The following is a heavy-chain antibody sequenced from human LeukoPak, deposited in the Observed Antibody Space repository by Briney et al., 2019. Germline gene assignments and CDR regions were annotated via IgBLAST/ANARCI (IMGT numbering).Heavy chain of an antibody. Sequence: ASVTVSCKASGYTFTGYYMHWVRQAPGQGLEWMGWINPNSGGTNYAQKFQGRVTMTRDTSIRTACMELSRLRSDDTAVYYCARGPTVTTNYYYYYMDVWGKGTTVTVSS. CDR2: INPNSGGT. D-gene: IGHD4-11*01. CDR3: ARGPTVTTNYYYYYMDV. J-gene: IGHJ6*03. V-gene: IGHV1-2*02. CDR1: GYTFTGYY.